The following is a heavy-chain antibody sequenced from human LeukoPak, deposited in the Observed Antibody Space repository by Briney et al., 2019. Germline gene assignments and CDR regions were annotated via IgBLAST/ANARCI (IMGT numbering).Heavy chain of an antibody. CDR3: ARGADLFDY. CDR2: IYTSGST. D-gene: IGHD6-25*01. CDR1: GGSISSGSYY. J-gene: IGHJ4*02. Sequence: SETLSLTCTVSGGSISSGSYYWSWIRQPAGKGLEWIGRIYTSGSTNYNPSLKSRVTISVDRSKNQFSLKLSSVTAADTAVYYCARGADLFDYWGQGTLVTVSS. V-gene: IGHV4-61*02.